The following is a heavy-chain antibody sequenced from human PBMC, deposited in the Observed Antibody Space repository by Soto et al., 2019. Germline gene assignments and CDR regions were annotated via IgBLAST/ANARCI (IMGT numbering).Heavy chain of an antibody. CDR2: MNPNSGNT. CDR1: GHSFTSYD. J-gene: IGHJ6*02. D-gene: IGHD1-1*01. V-gene: IGHV1-8*01. Sequence: ASVKVSCKASGHSFTSYDINWVRQATGQGLEWMGWMNPNSGNTVYAQKFQGRVTMTRNTSISTAYMELSSLRSEDTAVYYCARERNMYGLDVWGQGTTVTVSS. CDR3: ARERNMYGLDV.